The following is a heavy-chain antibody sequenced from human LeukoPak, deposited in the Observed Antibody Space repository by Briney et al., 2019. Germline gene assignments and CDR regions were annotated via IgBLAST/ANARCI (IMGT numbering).Heavy chain of an antibody. CDR2: INHSGST. V-gene: IGHV4-34*01. J-gene: IGHJ4*02. CDR3: ARVRIAAAGYYFDY. D-gene: IGHD6-13*01. CDR1: GGSFSGYY. Sequence: SETLSLTCAVYGGSFSGYYWSWIRHPPGTGLEWIGEINHSGSTNYNPSLKSRVTISVDTSKNQFSLKLSSVTAADTAVYYCARVRIAAAGYYFDYWGQGTLVTVSS.